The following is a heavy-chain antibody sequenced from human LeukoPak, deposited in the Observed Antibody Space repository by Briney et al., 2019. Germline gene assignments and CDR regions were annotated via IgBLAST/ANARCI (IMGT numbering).Heavy chain of an antibody. CDR3: AKDLTSGWYMGSFDY. D-gene: IGHD6-19*01. CDR2: IRYDGSNK. V-gene: IGHV3-30*02. J-gene: IGHJ4*02. Sequence: PGGSLRLSCAASGFTFSSYGMHWVRQAPGKGLEWVAFIRYDGSNKYYADSVKGRFTISRDNSKNTLYLQMNSLRAEDTAVYYCAKDLTSGWYMGSFDYWGQGTLVTVSS. CDR1: GFTFSSYG.